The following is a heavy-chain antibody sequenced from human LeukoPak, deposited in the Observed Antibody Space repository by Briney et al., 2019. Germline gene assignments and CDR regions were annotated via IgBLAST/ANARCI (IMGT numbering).Heavy chain of an antibody. CDR3: ARGIAAAGYGYYYYYMDI. J-gene: IGHJ6*03. CDR1: DDSISSYY. V-gene: IGHV4-59*01. D-gene: IGHD6-13*01. CDR2: IYNSGST. Sequence: SETLSLTCTVSDDSISSYYWTWIRQPPGKGLEWIGCIYNSGSTNYNPSLKSRVTISVDTSKNQFSLKLSSVTAADTAVYYCARGIAAAGYGYYYYYMDIWGKGTTVTVSS.